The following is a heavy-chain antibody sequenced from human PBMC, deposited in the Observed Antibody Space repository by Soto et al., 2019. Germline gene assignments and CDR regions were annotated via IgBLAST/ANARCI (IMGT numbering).Heavy chain of an antibody. Sequence: SETLSLTCTVSGGSISSSSYYWGWIRQPPGKGLEWIGSIYYSGSTYYNPSLKSRVTISVDTSKNQFSLKLSSVTAADTAVYYCARQQVIINNWFDPWGQGTLVTVSS. CDR3: ARQQVIINNWFDP. D-gene: IGHD3-3*01. CDR2: IYYSGST. J-gene: IGHJ5*02. CDR1: GGSISSSSYY. V-gene: IGHV4-39*01.